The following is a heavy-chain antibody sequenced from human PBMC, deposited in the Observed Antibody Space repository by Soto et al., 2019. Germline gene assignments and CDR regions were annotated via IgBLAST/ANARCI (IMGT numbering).Heavy chain of an antibody. J-gene: IGHJ5*02. CDR2: IASSGLTT. CDR1: GFHFSSYA. CDR3: AKRFAPSGSGWDA. D-gene: IGHD6-19*01. V-gene: IGHV3-23*01. Sequence: DVQLLESGGALVQPGESLRLSCAASGFHFSSYAMTWVRQAPGKGLEWVSAIASSGLTTFYADSVRGRFTISRDNPGNTLYLQMNNLGVEDTGIYYWAKRFAPSGSGWDAWGPGTLVTVSS.